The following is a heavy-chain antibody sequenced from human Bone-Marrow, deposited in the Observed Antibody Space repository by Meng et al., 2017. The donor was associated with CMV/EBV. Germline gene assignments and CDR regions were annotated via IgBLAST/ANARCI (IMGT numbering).Heavy chain of an antibody. D-gene: IGHD3-22*01. J-gene: IGHJ3*02. CDR2: ISYSSGSK. CDR3: AKNLPDHSASSYYWGAFDI. V-gene: IGHV3-23*01. Sequence: FTNFALNWVRQAPGKGLEWVSYISYSSGSKYYADSVKGRFTISRDNSKITLYLQMNSLRAEDTAVYYCAKNLPDHSASSYYWGAFDIWGHGTMVTVSS. CDR1: FTNFA.